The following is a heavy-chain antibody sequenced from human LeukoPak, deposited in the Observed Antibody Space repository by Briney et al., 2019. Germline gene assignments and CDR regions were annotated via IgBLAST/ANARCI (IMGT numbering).Heavy chain of an antibody. V-gene: IGHV3-48*01. Sequence: GGSLRLSCATSGFTFSPYSFNWVRQAPGKGLEWISYINAHRTIYYADSVEGRFTISRDNAKNSLYLQMNSLRAEDTAVYYCARLFRIRYDSSGYPAWAFDIWGQGTMVTVSS. J-gene: IGHJ3*02. D-gene: IGHD3-22*01. CDR3: ARLFRIRYDSSGYPAWAFDI. CDR2: INAHRTI. CDR1: GFTFSPYS.